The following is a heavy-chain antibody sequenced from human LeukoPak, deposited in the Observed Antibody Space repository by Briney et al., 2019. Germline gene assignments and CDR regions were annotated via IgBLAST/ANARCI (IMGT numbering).Heavy chain of an antibody. CDR1: GFTFSSYS. CDR3: ARVRGTVTSSYFDY. Sequence: GGSLRLSCAASGFTFSSYSMSWVRQAPGKGLEWVSYISSSSSTIYYADSVKGRFTISRDNAKNSLYLQMNSLRAEDTAVYYCARVRGTVTSSYFDYWGQGTLVTVSS. V-gene: IGHV3-48*04. D-gene: IGHD4-17*01. CDR2: ISSSSSTI. J-gene: IGHJ4*02.